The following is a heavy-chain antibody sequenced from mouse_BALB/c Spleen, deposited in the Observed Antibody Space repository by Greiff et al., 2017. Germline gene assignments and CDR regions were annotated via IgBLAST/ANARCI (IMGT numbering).Heavy chain of an antibody. J-gene: IGHJ4*01. Sequence: EVKLQESGPGLVKPSQSLSLTCSVTGYSITSGYYWNWIRQVPGDILEWMGYISNDGSNNYNPSLKNRISLTRDTSKNPFFLKLNSVTTEDTATYYCARVNPYSMDYWGQGTSVTVSS. CDR2: ISNDGSN. CDR1: GYSITSGYY. CDR3: ARVNPYSMDY. V-gene: IGHV3-6*02.